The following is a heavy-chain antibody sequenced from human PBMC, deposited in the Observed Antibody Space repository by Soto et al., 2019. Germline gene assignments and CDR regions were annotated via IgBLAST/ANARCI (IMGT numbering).Heavy chain of an antibody. CDR2: ISSSSSYI. Sequence: GGSLRLSCAASGFTFSSYSMNWVRQAPGKGLEWVSSISSSSSYIYYADSVKGRFTISRDNAKNSLYLQMNSLRAEDTAVYYCARGFKLVAGTEFVDYWGQGTLVTVSS. J-gene: IGHJ4*02. D-gene: IGHD6-19*01. CDR3: ARGFKLVAGTEFVDY. CDR1: GFTFSSYS. V-gene: IGHV3-21*01.